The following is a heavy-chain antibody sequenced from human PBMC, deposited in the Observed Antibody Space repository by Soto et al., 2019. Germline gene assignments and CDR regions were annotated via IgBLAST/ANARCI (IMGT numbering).Heavy chain of an antibody. CDR1: GFTFSNYA. V-gene: IGHV3-23*01. J-gene: IGHJ4*02. Sequence: PGGSLSLSCAASGFTFSNYAMSWVRQAPGRGLEWVSTISGSGGGTYYVDSVKGRFTISRDNSKNTLYLQMNSLRAEDTALYYCAKDVDYITPYYFDYWGQGTQVTVSS. CDR3: AKDVDYITPYYFDY. D-gene: IGHD4-4*01. CDR2: ISGSGGGT.